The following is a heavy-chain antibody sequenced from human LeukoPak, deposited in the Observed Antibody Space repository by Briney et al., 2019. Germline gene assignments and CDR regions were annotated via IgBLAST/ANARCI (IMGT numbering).Heavy chain of an antibody. CDR3: ARERDLGSGWYNSFDY. Sequence: KTSETLSLTCTVSGGSISSYYWSWIRQPPGKGLEWIGYIYYSGSTNYNPSLKSRVTISVDTSKNQFSLKLSSVTAADTAVYYCARERDLGSGWYNSFDYWGQGTLVTVSS. V-gene: IGHV4-59*01. D-gene: IGHD6-19*01. J-gene: IGHJ4*02. CDR1: GGSISSYY. CDR2: IYYSGST.